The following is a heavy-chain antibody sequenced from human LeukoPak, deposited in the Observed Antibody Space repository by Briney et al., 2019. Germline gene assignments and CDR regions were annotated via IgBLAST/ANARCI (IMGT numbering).Heavy chain of an antibody. CDR2: INHSGST. CDR3: ARGRHYGSGSYYLGNWFDP. Sequence: SETLSLTCAVYGGSFSGYYWSWIRQPPGKGLEWIGEINHSGSTNYNPSLKSRVTISVDTSKNQFSLKLSSVTAADTAVYYCARGRHYGSGSYYLGNWFDPWGQETLVTVS. J-gene: IGHJ5*02. V-gene: IGHV4-34*01. D-gene: IGHD3-10*01. CDR1: GGSFSGYY.